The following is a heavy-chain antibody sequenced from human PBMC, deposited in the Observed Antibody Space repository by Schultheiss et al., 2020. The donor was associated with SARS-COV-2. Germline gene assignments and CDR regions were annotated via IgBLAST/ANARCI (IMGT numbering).Heavy chain of an antibody. D-gene: IGHD6-19*01. CDR2: INHSGST. V-gene: IGHV4-34*01. CDR1: GGSFSGYY. J-gene: IGHJ4*02. Sequence: SETLSLTCAVYGGSFSGYYWSWIRQPPGKGLEWIGEINHSGSTNYNPSLKSRVTISVDKSKNQFSLKLSSVTAADTAVYYCATDSGGYSSGWSGGYWGQGTLVTVSS. CDR3: ATDSGGYSSGWSGGY.